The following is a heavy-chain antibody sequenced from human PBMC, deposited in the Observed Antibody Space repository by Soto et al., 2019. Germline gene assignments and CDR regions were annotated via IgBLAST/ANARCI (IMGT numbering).Heavy chain of an antibody. D-gene: IGHD6-19*01. CDR3: ARGGSSGWFSGDY. J-gene: IGHJ4*02. CDR1: GFTFSSYW. V-gene: IGHV3-7*01. Sequence: PGGSLRLSCAASGFTFSSYWMSWVRQAPGKGLEWVANIKQDGSEKYYVDSVKGRFTISRDNAKNSLYLQMNSLRAEDTAVYYCARGGSSGWFSGDYWGQGTLVTVSS. CDR2: IKQDGSEK.